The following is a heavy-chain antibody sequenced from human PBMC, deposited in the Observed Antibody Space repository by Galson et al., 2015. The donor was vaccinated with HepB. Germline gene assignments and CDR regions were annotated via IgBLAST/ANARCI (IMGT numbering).Heavy chain of an antibody. J-gene: IGHJ5*02. Sequence: SLRLSCAASGFTFSDYGLHWVRQAPGKGLEWVSFISYDGNNSSYIDSVKGRFTIFRDNSKKTVYLQMNSLRTEDTAVYFCARDSRAYTFWSGFSWFDTWGQGTLVTASS. V-gene: IGHV3-30-3*01. CDR1: GFTFSDYG. CDR3: ARDSRAYTFWSGFSWFDT. D-gene: IGHD3-3*01. CDR2: ISYDGNNS.